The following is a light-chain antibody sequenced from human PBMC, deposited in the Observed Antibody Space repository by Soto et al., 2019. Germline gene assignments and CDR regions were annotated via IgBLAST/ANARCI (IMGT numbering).Light chain of an antibody. J-gene: IGKJ2*01. CDR2: DTS. Sequence: DIQMTQSPSSLSASVGDRVTITCQASQDISNYLNWYQQKLGKAPQLLIYDTSNLETGVPSRFSGSGSGTHFSFTISSLQPEDIATYYCQQNDNLPYTFGQGTKLEIK. CDR1: QDISNY. V-gene: IGKV1-33*01. CDR3: QQNDNLPYT.